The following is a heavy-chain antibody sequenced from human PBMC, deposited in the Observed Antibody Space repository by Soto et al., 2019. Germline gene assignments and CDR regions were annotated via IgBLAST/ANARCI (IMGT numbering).Heavy chain of an antibody. CDR2: IYYSGST. D-gene: IGHD2-15*01. CDR1: GGSISSGDYY. CDR3: ARYCSGGSCYEGRSSLFDY. Sequence: QVQLQESGPGLVKPSQTLSLTCTVSGGSISSGDYYWSWIRQPPGKGLEWIGYIYYSGSTYYNPSIKSRVTISVATSKNQFSLKLSSVTAADTAVYYCARYCSGGSCYEGRSSLFDYWGQGTLVTVSS. V-gene: IGHV4-30-4*01. J-gene: IGHJ4*02.